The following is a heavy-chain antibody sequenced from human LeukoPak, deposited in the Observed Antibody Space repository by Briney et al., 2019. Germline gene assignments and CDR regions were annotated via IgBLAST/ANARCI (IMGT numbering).Heavy chain of an antibody. J-gene: IGHJ4*02. Sequence: SETLSFTCTVSGGSISSYYWSWIRQPPGKGLEWIGYIYYSGSTNYNPSLKSRVTISVDTSKNQFSLKLSSVTAADTAVYYCARARYSSSSIDYWGQGTLVTVSS. V-gene: IGHV4-59*01. CDR1: GGSISSYY. CDR2: IYYSGST. D-gene: IGHD6-6*01. CDR3: ARARYSSSSIDY.